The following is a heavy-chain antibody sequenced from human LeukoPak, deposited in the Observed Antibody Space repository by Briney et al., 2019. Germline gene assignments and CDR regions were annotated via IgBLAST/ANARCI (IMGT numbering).Heavy chain of an antibody. Sequence: PSETLSLTCTVSGGSISSGGYYWSRIRQHPVKGLEWIGNIYYSGSTYYSPSLKSRVTMSVDTSKNQFSLTLISVTAADTAVYFCARAAPNYYDSSGSLRNPYFDYWGQGTLVTVSS. CDR1: GGSISSGGYY. V-gene: IGHV4-31*03. CDR2: IYYSGST. D-gene: IGHD3-22*01. CDR3: ARAAPNYYDSSGSLRNPYFDY. J-gene: IGHJ4*02.